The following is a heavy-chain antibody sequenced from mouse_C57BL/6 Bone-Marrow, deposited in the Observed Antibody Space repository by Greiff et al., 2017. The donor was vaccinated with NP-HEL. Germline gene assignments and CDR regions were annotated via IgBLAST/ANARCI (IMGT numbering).Heavy chain of an antibody. J-gene: IGHJ2*01. D-gene: IGHD1-1*01. CDR2: ISSGGSYI. Sequence: EVKLVESGGDLVKPGGSLKLSCAASGFTFSSYGMSWVRQTPDKRLEWVATISSGGSYIYYPDSVKGRFTISRDNAKNTLYLQMSSLKSEDTAMYYCARPSYYYFDYWGQGTTLTVSS. V-gene: IGHV5-6*01. CDR1: GFTFSSYG. CDR3: ARPSYYYFDY.